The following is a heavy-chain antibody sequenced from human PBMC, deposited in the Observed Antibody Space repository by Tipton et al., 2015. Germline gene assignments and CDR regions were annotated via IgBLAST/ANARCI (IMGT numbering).Heavy chain of an antibody. J-gene: IGHJ4*02. D-gene: IGHD4-17*01. CDR3: TRPTTGTAPFDY. V-gene: IGHV3-48*02. Sequence: SLRLSCAASGFTFSPYSMNWVRQAPGKGLEWISYIGGSSRTIYYADSVKGRFTISRDNAKNSLYLQMNSLRDDDTAVYYCTRPTTGTAPFDYWGRGTQVTVSS. CDR1: GFTFSPYS. CDR2: IGGSSRTI.